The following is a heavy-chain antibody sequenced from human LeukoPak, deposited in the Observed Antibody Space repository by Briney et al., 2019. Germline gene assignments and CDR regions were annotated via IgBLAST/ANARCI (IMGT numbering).Heavy chain of an antibody. Sequence: GGSLRLSCAASGFTFSIYWMYWVRQAPGKGLMWVSRCDSDGSGTTYVDSVKGRFTVSRDNAKSTLYLQMSSLRAEDTAVYYCATSSVWGGAFNIWGQGTMVTVSS. CDR3: ATSSVWGGAFNI. CDR1: GFTFSIYW. V-gene: IGHV3-74*01. J-gene: IGHJ3*02. CDR2: CDSDGSGT. D-gene: IGHD3-16*01.